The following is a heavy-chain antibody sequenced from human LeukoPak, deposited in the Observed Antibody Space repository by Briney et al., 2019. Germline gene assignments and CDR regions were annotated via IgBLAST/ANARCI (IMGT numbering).Heavy chain of an antibody. V-gene: IGHV4-4*07. Sequence: SETLSLTCTVSGGSISSYYWSWIRQPAGKGLEWIGRIYTSGSTNYNPSLKSRVTMSVDTSKNQFSLKLSSVTAADTAVYYCARDWAWLGFLEPYWFDPWGQGTLVTVSS. CDR1: GGSISSYY. CDR3: ARDWAWLGFLEPYWFDP. CDR2: IYTSGST. J-gene: IGHJ5*02. D-gene: IGHD3-3*01.